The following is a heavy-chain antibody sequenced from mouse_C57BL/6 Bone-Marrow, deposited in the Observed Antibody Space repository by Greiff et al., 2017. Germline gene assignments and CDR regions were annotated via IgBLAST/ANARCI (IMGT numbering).Heavy chain of an antibody. D-gene: IGHD6-5*01. CDR2: INPCSGYT. V-gene: IGHV1-7*01. J-gene: IGHJ1*03. CDR3: AMSCLYWYFDV. Sequence: QVQLQQSGAELAKPGASVKLSCKASGYTFTSYWMHWVKQRPGQGLEWIGYINPCSGYTKYNQKFKDKATLTADKSSSTAYMQLSSLTYEDSAVYYCAMSCLYWYFDVWGTGTTVTVSS. CDR1: GYTFTSYW.